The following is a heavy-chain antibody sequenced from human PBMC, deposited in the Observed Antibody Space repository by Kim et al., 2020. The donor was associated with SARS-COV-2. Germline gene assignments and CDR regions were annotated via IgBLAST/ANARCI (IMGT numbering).Heavy chain of an antibody. CDR2: IYYSGST. V-gene: IGHV4-31*03. Sequence: SETLSLTCTVSGGSISSGAYYWSWIRQHPGKGLEWIGYIYYSGSTYYNPSLKSRVTISVDTSKNQFSLKLTSVTAADTAVYYCARGPAGGSGYYYREDYWGQGTLVTVSS. D-gene: IGHD3-22*01. J-gene: IGHJ4*02. CDR3: ARGPAGGSGYYYREDY. CDR1: GGSISSGAYY.